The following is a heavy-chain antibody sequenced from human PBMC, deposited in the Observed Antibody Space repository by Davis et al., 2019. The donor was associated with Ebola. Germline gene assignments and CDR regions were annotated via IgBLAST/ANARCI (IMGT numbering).Heavy chain of an antibody. Sequence: SVKVSCKASGGTFSSYAISWVRQAPGQGLEWMGGIIPIFGTANYAQKFQGRVTITADKSTSTAYMELRSLRSDDTAVYYCARDSSSWDYFDYWGQGTLVTVSS. CDR3: ARDSSSWDYFDY. CDR2: IIPIFGTA. D-gene: IGHD6-13*01. V-gene: IGHV1-69*06. J-gene: IGHJ4*02. CDR1: GGTFSSYA.